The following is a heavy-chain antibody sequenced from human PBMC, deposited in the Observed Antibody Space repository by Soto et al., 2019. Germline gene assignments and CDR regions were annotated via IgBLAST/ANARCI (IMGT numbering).Heavy chain of an antibody. J-gene: IGHJ4*02. V-gene: IGHV3-7*01. D-gene: IGHD3-22*01. CDR3: ARDPLRYYYDSSGYYNN. CDR2: IKQDGSEK. CDR1: GFTFSSYW. Sequence: PGGSLRLSCAASGFTFSSYWMSWVRQAPGKGLEWVANIKQDGSEKYYVDSVKGRFTISRDNAKNSLYLQMNSLRAEDTAVYYCARDPLRYYYDSSGYYNNWGQGTLVTVSS.